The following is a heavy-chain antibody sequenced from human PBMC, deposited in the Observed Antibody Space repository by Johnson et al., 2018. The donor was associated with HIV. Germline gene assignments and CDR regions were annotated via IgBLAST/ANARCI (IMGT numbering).Heavy chain of an antibody. J-gene: IGHJ3*02. Sequence: MQLVESGGALVQPGGSLRLSCEVSGFTISTFWMHWVRQVPGKGLMWVSRISGDGSSSSYADSVKGRFTISRDNAKNTLYLQLNSLRVEDTAIYYCARAQLLADDAFDIWGQGTMVTVSS. CDR3: ARAQLLADDAFDI. D-gene: IGHD6-6*01. CDR2: ISGDGSSS. V-gene: IGHV3-74*02. CDR1: GFTISTFW.